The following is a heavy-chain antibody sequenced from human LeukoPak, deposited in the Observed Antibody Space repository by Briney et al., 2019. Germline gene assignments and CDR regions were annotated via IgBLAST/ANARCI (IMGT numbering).Heavy chain of an antibody. CDR1: GGSISSGDYY. V-gene: IGHV4-30-4*01. CDR2: IYYSGST. J-gene: IGHJ3*02. Sequence: SQTLSLTCTVSGGSISSGDYYWSWIRQPPGKGLEWIGYIYYSGSTYYNPSLKSRVTISVDTSKNQFSLKLSSVTAAGTAVYYCARTSMVRGASDAFDIWGQGTMVTVSS. CDR3: ARTSMVRGASDAFDI. D-gene: IGHD3-10*01.